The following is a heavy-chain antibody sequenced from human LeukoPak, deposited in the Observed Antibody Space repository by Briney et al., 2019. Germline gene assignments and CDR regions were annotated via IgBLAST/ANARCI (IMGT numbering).Heavy chain of an antibody. CDR3: ASRAGKPGNTPWCFDY. CDR2: IRQDGSET. J-gene: IGHJ4*02. CDR1: GFTFTNYW. Sequence: GWSLRLSCAASGFTFTNYWMTWVRQAPGKGPEWVANIRQDGSETSYVDSVRGRFTIARDNTKNSLYLQMTSLRGEDTAVYYCASRAGKPGNTPWCFDYWGQGALVTVSS. V-gene: IGHV3-7*01. D-gene: IGHD1-7*01.